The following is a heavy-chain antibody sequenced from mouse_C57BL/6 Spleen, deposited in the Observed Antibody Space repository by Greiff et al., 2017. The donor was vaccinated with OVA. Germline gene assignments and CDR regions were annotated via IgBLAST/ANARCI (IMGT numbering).Heavy chain of an antibody. Sequence: VQGVESGTELVKPGASVKLSCKASGYTFTSYWMHWVKQRPGQGLEWIGNINPSNGGTNYNEKFKSKATLTVDKSSSTAYMQLSSLTSEDSAVYYCASSIYYYGSGGLYAMDYWGQGTSVTVSS. J-gene: IGHJ4*01. CDR3: ASSIYYYGSGGLYAMDY. CDR2: INPSNGGT. D-gene: IGHD1-1*01. CDR1: GYTFTSYW. V-gene: IGHV1-53*01.